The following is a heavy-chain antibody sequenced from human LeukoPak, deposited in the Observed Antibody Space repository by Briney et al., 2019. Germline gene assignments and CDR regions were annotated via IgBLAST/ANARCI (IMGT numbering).Heavy chain of an antibody. J-gene: IGHJ5*02. CDR1: GYTFSSYG. V-gene: IGHV1-18*01. CDR3: ARHGHDFWSGQNWFDP. CDR2: NSAYNGNT. Sequence: GASVKVSCKASGYTFSSYGISWVRQAPGQGLEWMGWNSAYNGNTNYAQKFQGRVTMTTDTSTSTTYMEVRSLRSDDTAVYYCARHGHDFWSGQNWFDPWGQGTLVTVSS. D-gene: IGHD3-3*01.